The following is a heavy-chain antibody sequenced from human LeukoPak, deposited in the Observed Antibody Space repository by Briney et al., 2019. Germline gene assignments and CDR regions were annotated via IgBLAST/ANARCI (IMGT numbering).Heavy chain of an antibody. D-gene: IGHD6-13*01. Sequence: GGSLRLSCAASGFTFSSYAMSWVRQAPGKGLEWVSAISGSGDNTYYADSVKGRFTISRGNSKNTLYLQMNSLRAEDTAVYYCANARAAADYWGQGTLVTVSS. CDR3: ANARAAADY. J-gene: IGHJ4*02. CDR1: GFTFSSYA. V-gene: IGHV3-23*01. CDR2: ISGSGDNT.